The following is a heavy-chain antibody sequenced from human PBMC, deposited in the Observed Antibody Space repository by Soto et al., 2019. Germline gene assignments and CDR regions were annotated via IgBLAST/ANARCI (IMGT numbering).Heavy chain of an antibody. CDR2: ISWNSGSI. Sequence: PGGSLRLSCAASGFTFDDYAMHWVRQAPGKGLEWVSGISWNSGSIGYADSVKGRFTISRDNAKNSLYLQMNSLRAEDTALYYCAKDPIGVWSAFDIWGQGTMVTVSS. CDR3: AKDPIGVWSAFDI. J-gene: IGHJ3*02. V-gene: IGHV3-9*01. CDR1: GFTFDDYA. D-gene: IGHD2-21*01.